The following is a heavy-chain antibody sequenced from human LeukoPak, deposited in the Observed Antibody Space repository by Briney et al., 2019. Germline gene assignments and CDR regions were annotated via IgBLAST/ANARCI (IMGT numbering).Heavy chain of an antibody. Sequence: PSETLSLTCTVSGGSISSGSYYWSWIQQPAGKGLEWIGRIYTSGSTNYNPSLRSRVTISVDTSKNQFSLKLSSVTAADTAVYYCAREIGRGTGTFDYWGQGTLVTVSS. CDR3: AREIGRGTGTFDY. V-gene: IGHV4-61*02. J-gene: IGHJ4*02. CDR2: IYTSGST. CDR1: GGSISSGSYY. D-gene: IGHD3-10*01.